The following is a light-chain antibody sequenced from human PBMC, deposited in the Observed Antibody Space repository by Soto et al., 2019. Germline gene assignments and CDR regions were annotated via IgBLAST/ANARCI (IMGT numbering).Light chain of an antibody. J-gene: IGKJ1*01. CDR2: WAS. CDR3: QQYYSNPRT. V-gene: IGKV4-1*01. Sequence: DIEMTLSPDSLAVSLGEMATINCKSSQSVLYTSNNKNYLAWYQHKPGQPPRXLIYWASTRDSGVPERFSGSGSGTDFTLTISSLQAEDVEVYYCQQYYSNPRTFGQGTKVDIK. CDR1: QSVLYTSNNKNY.